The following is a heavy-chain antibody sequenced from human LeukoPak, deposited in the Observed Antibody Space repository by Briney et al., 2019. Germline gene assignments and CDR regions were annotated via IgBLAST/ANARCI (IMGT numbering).Heavy chain of an antibody. D-gene: IGHD2-2*01. V-gene: IGHV4-39*07. CDR3: ARAVRYCSSTSCYNRNYNWFDP. CDR1: GGSISSSSYY. J-gene: IGHJ5*02. CDR2: IYYSGST. Sequence: SETLSLTCTVSGGSISSSSYYWGWIRQPPGKGLEWIGSIYYSGSTNYNPSLKSRVTISVDTSKNQFSLKLSSVTAADTAVYYCARAVRYCSSTSCYNRNYNWFDPWGQGTLVTVSS.